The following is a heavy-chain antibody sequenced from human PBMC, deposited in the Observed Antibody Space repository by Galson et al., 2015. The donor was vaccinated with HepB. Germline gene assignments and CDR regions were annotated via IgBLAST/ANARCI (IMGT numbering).Heavy chain of an antibody. CDR3: AREWAQVRGVIITYRYYYGMDV. D-gene: IGHD3-10*01. V-gene: IGHV3-30-3*01. CDR1: GFTFSSYA. Sequence: LRLSCAASGFTFSSYAMHWVRQAPGKGLEWVAVISYDGSNKYYADSVKGRFTISRDNSKNTLYLQMNSLRAEDTAVYYCAREWAQVRGVIITYRYYYGMDVWGQGTTVTVSS. CDR2: ISYDGSNK. J-gene: IGHJ6*02.